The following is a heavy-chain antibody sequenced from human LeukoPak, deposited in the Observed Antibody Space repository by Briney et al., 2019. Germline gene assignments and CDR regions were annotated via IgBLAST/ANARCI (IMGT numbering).Heavy chain of an antibody. D-gene: IGHD3-3*01. CDR2: ISSGSSTI. J-gene: IGHJ6*03. CDR3: ARDTSAGDYDFWSGSPYYMDV. Sequence: QPGGSLRLSCAASGFTFSSYSMNWVRQAPGKGLEWVSYISSGSSTIYYADSVKGRFTISRDNAKNSLYLQMNSLRAEDTAVYYCARDTSAGDYDFWSGSPYYMDVWGKGTTVTVSS. V-gene: IGHV3-48*01. CDR1: GFTFSSYS.